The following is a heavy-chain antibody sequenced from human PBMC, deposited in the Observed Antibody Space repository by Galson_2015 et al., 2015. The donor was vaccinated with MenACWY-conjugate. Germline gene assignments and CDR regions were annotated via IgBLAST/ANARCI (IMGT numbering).Heavy chain of an antibody. Sequence: SETLSLTCTLSGDSISSLHYFWGWVRQPPGKGLEWIAYIRETGSLKDNPSLKSRVTMSADKSNNQFSLRLISVTAADTAVYYCARLPTWGSSFGYFDYWGQGILVAVSS. CDR1: GDSISSLHYF. CDR2: IRETGSL. D-gene: IGHD3-3*01. V-gene: IGHV4-61*05. CDR3: ARLPTWGSSFGYFDY. J-gene: IGHJ4*02.